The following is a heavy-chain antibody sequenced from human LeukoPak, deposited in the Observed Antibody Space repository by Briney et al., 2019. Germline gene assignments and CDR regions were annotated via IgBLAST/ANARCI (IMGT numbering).Heavy chain of an antibody. CDR2: ISGSGGST. Sequence: SLRLSCAASGFTFISYAMSWVRQAPRKGLGWVSAISGSGGSTYYADSVKGRFTISRDNSKTTLHLQMTSLRAEGTAVYYCAKSEAAAGPNWFVPWGEGSLVGVCS. CDR3: AKSEAAAGPNWFVP. V-gene: IGHV3-23*01. J-gene: IGHJ5*02. CDR1: GFTFISYA. D-gene: IGHD6-13*01.